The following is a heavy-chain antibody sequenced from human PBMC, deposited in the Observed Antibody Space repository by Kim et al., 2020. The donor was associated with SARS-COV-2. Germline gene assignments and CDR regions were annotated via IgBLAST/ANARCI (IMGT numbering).Heavy chain of an antibody. J-gene: IGHJ6*02. D-gene: IGHD6-13*01. Sequence: ASVKVSCKASGYTFTSYGISWVRQAPGQGLEWMGWISAYNGNTNYAQKLQGRVTMTTDTSTSTAYMELRSLRSDDTAVYYCARSEPGPIAAAASPYYDYGMDVWGQGTTVTVSS. CDR2: ISAYNGNT. CDR1: GYTFTSYG. V-gene: IGHV1-18*04. CDR3: ARSEPGPIAAAASPYYDYGMDV.